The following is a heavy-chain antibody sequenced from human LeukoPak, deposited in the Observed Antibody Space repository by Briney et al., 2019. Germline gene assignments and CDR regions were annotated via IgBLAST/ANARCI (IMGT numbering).Heavy chain of an antibody. CDR3: AKDASENYDFWSGRSNWFDP. D-gene: IGHD3-3*01. CDR1: GFTFSSYA. CDR2: ISGSGGST. V-gene: IGHV3-23*01. J-gene: IGHJ5*02. Sequence: GWSLRLSCAASGFTFSSYAMSWVRQAPGKGLEWVSAISGSGGSTYYADSVKGRFTISRDNSKNTLYLQMNSLRAEDTAVYYCAKDASENYDFWSGRSNWFDPWGQGTLVTVSS.